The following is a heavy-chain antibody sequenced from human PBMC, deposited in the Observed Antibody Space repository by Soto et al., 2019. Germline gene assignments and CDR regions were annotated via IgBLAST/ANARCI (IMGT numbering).Heavy chain of an antibody. J-gene: IGHJ4*02. Sequence: EVPLVESGGGLVQPGGSLRLSCETSGFAFSNYWMSWVRQLPGKGLEWVANIRQDGSEINYVDSVRGRFTISRDNAKSSLNLQMNSLRAEDTAVYHCVRSSGWTGDYWGQGILVTVSS. V-gene: IGHV3-7*04. CDR1: GFAFSNYW. D-gene: IGHD3-10*01. CDR2: IRQDGSEI. CDR3: VRSSGWTGDY.